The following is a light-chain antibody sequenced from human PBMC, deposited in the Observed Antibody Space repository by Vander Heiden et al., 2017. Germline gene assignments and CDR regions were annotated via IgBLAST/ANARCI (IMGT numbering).Light chain of an antibody. J-gene: IGKJ4*01. CDR3: QQSYSTLT. V-gene: IGKV1-39*01. CDR1: QSISSY. Sequence: DIQMTQSPSSLSASVGDRVTITCRASQSISSYLNWYLQKPGKAPKLLIYAASSMQSGVPSRFSGSGSGTDFTLTISRLQPEDFATYYWQQSYSTLTFGGGTKVEIK. CDR2: AAS.